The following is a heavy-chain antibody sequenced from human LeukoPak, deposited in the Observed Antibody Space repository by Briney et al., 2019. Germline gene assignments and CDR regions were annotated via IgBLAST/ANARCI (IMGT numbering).Heavy chain of an antibody. J-gene: IGHJ6*04. V-gene: IGHV1-69*04. Sequence: SVKVSCKTIGGRFKSNGVSWVRQAPGQGLEWMGTIIPIFDRPNYAQKFEGRVTITADKSTNTTYMEISSLTSDDTAVYYCARDARWELRALDVWGKGTTVTVSS. CDR2: IIPIFDRP. CDR1: GGRFKSNG. D-gene: IGHD4-23*01. CDR3: ARDARWELRALDV.